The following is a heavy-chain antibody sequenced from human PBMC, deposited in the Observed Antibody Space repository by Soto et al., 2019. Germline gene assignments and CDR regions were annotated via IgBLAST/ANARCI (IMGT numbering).Heavy chain of an antibody. V-gene: IGHV5-51*01. CDR1: GYSFSTYW. Sequence: GESLKISCKASGYSFSTYWIAWVRQRPGKGLDWMGIIYPGDSDTRYSPSFQGHVTISVTKSITTVFLQWSSLRASDTAMYYCARQIYDSDTGPNFQYYFDSWGQGTPVTVSS. J-gene: IGHJ4*02. CDR2: IYPGDSDT. CDR3: ARQIYDSDTGPNFQYYFDS. D-gene: IGHD3-22*01.